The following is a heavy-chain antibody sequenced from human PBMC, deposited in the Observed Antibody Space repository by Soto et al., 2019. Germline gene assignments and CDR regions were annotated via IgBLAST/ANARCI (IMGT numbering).Heavy chain of an antibody. D-gene: IGHD3-22*01. CDR1: GYTFTSYY. Sequence: ASVKVSCKASGYTFTSYYMHWVRQAPGQGLEWMGIINPSGGSTSYAQKFQGRVTMTRDTSTSTVYMELSSLRSEDTAVYYCARGYDSSGYYSRRYFDYWGQGTLVTVSS. CDR3: ARGYDSSGYYSRRYFDY. V-gene: IGHV1-46*01. J-gene: IGHJ4*02. CDR2: INPSGGST.